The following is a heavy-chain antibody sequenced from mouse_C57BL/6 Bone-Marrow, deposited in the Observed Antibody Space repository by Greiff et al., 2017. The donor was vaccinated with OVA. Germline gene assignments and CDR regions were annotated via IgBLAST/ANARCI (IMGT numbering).Heavy chain of an antibody. J-gene: IGHJ3*01. V-gene: IGHV1-26*01. CDR3: ARESAQWFAY. Sequence: EVKLQESGPELVKPGASVKLSCTASGYTFTDYYMNWVQQSPEKSLEWIGDINPNDGGTCYHQKFKGKATLTVDKSSSTAYLELRSLTSEDTAVYYCARESAQWFAYWGQGTLVTVSA. D-gene: IGHD3-2*02. CDR2: INPNDGGT. CDR1: GYTFTDYY.